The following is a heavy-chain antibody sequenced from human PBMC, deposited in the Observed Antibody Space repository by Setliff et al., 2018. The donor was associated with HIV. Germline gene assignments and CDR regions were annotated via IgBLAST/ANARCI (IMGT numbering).Heavy chain of an antibody. V-gene: IGHV4-4*08. CDR1: DGSISSYY. D-gene: IGHD6-19*01. CDR2: TYTSVT. Sequence: SETLSLTCTVSDGSISSYYWSWIRQPPGKGLEWIGYTYTSVTNYKPSLKSRVTISVDTSKNQFSLKLSSVTAADTAIYFCARQFRYPNRAVAGVDYWGQGTLVTVSS. J-gene: IGHJ4*02. CDR3: ARQFRYPNRAVAGVDY.